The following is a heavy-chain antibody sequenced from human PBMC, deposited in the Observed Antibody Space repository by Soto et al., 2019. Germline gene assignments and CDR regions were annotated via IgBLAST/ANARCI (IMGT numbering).Heavy chain of an antibody. V-gene: IGHV3-11*01. Sequence: PGGSLRLSCAASGFTFSDYYMSWIRQAPGKGLEWVSYISSSGSTIYYADSVKGRFTISRDNAKNSLYLQMNSLRAEDTAVYYCARAITMIVVAHLPPTDYWGQGTLVTVSS. CDR1: GFTFSDYY. CDR3: ARAITMIVVAHLPPTDY. CDR2: ISSSGSTI. D-gene: IGHD3-22*01. J-gene: IGHJ4*02.